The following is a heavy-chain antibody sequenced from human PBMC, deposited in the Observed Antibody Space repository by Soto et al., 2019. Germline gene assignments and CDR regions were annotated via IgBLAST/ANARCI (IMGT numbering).Heavy chain of an antibody. Sequence: PGGSLRLSCAASGFTFSSYGMHWVRQAPGKGLEWVAVISYDGSNKYYADSVKGRFTISRDNSKDTLYLQMNSLRAEDTAVYYCAKVPIGFDAALDVWGQGTTVTVSS. V-gene: IGHV3-30*18. CDR1: GFTFSSYG. D-gene: IGHD3-9*01. CDR3: AKVPIGFDAALDV. J-gene: IGHJ6*02. CDR2: ISYDGSNK.